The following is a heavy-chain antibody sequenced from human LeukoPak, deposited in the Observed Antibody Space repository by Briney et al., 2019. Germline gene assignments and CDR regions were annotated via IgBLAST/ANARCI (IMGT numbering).Heavy chain of an antibody. D-gene: IGHD2-2*01. J-gene: IGHJ6*03. CDR3: VRIVVVPAALYCYYMDV. CDR1: GGSISSGSYY. Sequence: SETLSLTCTVSGGSISSGSYYWSWIRQPAGKGLEWIGRIYTSGSTNYNPSLKSRVTISVDTSKNQFSLKLSSVTAADTAVYYCVRIVVVPAALYCYYMDVWGKGTTVTVSS. CDR2: IYTSGST. V-gene: IGHV4-61*02.